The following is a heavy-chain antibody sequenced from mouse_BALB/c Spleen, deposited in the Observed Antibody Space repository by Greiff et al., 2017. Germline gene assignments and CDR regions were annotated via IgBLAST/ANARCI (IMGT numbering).Heavy chain of an antibody. Sequence: QVQLKQSGPGLVAPSQSLSITCTVSGFSLTSYGVNWVRQPPGKGLEWLGMIWGDGSTDYNSALKSRLSISKDNSKSQVFLKMNSLQTDDTARYYCARGPLITTVVADYFDYWGQGTTLTVSS. J-gene: IGHJ2*01. CDR3: ARGPLITTVVADYFDY. CDR2: IWGDGST. D-gene: IGHD1-1*01. V-gene: IGHV2-6-7*01. CDR1: GFSLTSYG.